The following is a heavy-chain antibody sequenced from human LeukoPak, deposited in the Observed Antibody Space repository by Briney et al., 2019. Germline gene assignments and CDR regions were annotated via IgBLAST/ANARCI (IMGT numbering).Heavy chain of an antibody. Sequence: GASVKVSCKVSGYTLTELSMHWVRQAPGKGLEWMEGFDPEDGQRVYAQKFQDRVTMTEDTSTDTAYMELSSLRSEDTAVYYCVIPRTGWSDPFNHWGQGTLVTVSS. J-gene: IGHJ4*02. V-gene: IGHV1-24*01. CDR1: GYTLTELS. D-gene: IGHD1-14*01. CDR3: VIPRTGWSDPFNH. CDR2: FDPEDGQR.